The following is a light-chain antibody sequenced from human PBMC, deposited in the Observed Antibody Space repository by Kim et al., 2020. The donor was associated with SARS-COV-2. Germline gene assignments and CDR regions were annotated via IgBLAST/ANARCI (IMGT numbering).Light chain of an antibody. CDR2: GAS. V-gene: IGKV1-39*01. CDR1: QSSSND. CDR3: QQSYSYSHT. J-gene: IGKJ2*01. Sequence: AAVGDRGTITCRASQSSSNDVNWYQQRPGKAPKVLIYGASSLQSGVPSRFSGSGAGTEFTLTSSSLQPEDFATYYCQQSYSYSHTCGQGSKLEI.